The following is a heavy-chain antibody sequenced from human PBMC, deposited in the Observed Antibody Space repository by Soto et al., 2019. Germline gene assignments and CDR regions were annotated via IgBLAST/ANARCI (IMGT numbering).Heavy chain of an antibody. CDR1: GFTFSSYW. CDR2: INSDGSST. V-gene: IGHV3-74*01. Sequence: PGGSLRLSCAASGFTFSSYWMHWVRQAPGKGLVWVSRINSDGSSTSYADSVKGRFTISRDNAKNTLYLQMNSLRAEDTAVYYCARGTSIPYCSSTSCYTGGYYYYGMDVWGQGTTVTVSS. D-gene: IGHD2-2*02. J-gene: IGHJ6*02. CDR3: ARGTSIPYCSSTSCYTGGYYYYGMDV.